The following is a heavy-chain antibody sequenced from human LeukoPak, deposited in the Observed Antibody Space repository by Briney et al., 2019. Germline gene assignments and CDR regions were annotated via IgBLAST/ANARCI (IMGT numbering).Heavy chain of an antibody. D-gene: IGHD4-17*01. V-gene: IGHV4-59*01. Sequence: SETLSLICAVSGDSLNIFYWSWIRQSPGKGLEWLGYVSNTGNTSYSPSPKSRVSTLLDTSTRQSSLMLISITTADTTAFHCARNLARKSGDYGNDAFDVWGQGKMVSVSS. CDR2: VSNTGNT. CDR1: GDSLNIFY. CDR3: ARNLARKSGDYGNDAFDV. J-gene: IGHJ3*01.